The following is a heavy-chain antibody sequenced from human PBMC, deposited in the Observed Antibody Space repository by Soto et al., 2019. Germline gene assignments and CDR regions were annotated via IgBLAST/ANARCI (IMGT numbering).Heavy chain of an antibody. CDR2: IYPGDSDT. V-gene: IGHV5-51*01. J-gene: IGHJ4*02. CDR1: GYSFTSFW. CDR3: ARLVIRSVEYYFDY. Sequence: GESLKISCKGSGYSFTSFWIGWVRQMPGKGLEWMGIIYPGDSDTRYSPSFQGQVTISADKSISTAYLQWSSLKASDTAMYYWARLVIRSVEYYFDYWGQGTLVTVSS. D-gene: IGHD3-10*01.